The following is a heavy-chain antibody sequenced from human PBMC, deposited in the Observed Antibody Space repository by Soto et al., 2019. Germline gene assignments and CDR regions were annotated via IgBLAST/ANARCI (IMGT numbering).Heavy chain of an antibody. CDR2: ISSSSSTI. J-gene: IGHJ6*02. Sequence: EVQLVESGGGLVQPGGSLRLSCAASGFTFSSYSMNWVRQAPGKGLEWVSYISSSSSTIYYADSVKGRFTISRDNAKNSLYLQINSLRDEDTAVYYCASPDYISSSYGMDVWGHGTTVTVSS. CDR3: ASPDYISSSYGMDV. D-gene: IGHD6-6*01. CDR1: GFTFSSYS. V-gene: IGHV3-48*02.